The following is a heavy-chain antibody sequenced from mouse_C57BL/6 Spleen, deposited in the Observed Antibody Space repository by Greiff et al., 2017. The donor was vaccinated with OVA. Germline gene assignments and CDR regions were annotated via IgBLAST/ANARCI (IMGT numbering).Heavy chain of an antibody. Sequence: QVQLQQSGAELVRPGTSVKVSCKASGYAFTNYLIEWVKQRPGQGLEWIGVINPGSGGTNYNEKFKGKATLTADKSSSTAYMQLSSLTSEDSAVYFCAREGGYEDFDVWGTGTTVTVSS. CDR3: AREGGYEDFDV. CDR2: INPGSGGT. J-gene: IGHJ1*03. V-gene: IGHV1-54*01. CDR1: GYAFTNYL. D-gene: IGHD2-2*01.